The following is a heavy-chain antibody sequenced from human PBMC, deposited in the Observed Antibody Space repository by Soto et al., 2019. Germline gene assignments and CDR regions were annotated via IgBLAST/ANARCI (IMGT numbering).Heavy chain of an antibody. D-gene: IGHD5-12*01. CDR2: IIPIFGTA. CDR3: AIDVGGGWLRSNYYYYGMDV. Sequence: SVKVSCKASGGTFSSYAISWVRQAPGQGLEWMGGIIPIFGTANYAQKFQGRVTITADKSTSTAYMELSSLRSEDTAVYYCAIDVGGGWLRSNYYYYGMDVWGQGTTVTVSS. V-gene: IGHV1-69*06. CDR1: GGTFSSYA. J-gene: IGHJ6*02.